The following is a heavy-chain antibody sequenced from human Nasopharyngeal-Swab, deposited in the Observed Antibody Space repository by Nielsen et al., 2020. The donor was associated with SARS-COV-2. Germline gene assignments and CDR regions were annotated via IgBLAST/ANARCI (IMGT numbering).Heavy chain of an antibody. D-gene: IGHD1-26*01. CDR1: GGSISSSNW. CDR3: ASISGSYLFDY. Sequence: SETLSLTCAVSGGSISSSNWWSWVRQPPGKGLEWIGEIYHSGSTNYNPSLKSRVTISVDKSKNQFSLKLSSVTATDTAVYYCASISGSYLFDYWGQGTLVTVSS. V-gene: IGHV4-4*02. CDR2: IYHSGST. J-gene: IGHJ4*02.